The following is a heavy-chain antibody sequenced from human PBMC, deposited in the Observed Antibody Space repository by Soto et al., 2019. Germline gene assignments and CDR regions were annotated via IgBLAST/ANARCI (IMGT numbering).Heavy chain of an antibody. CDR3: ARAKTVYGDVGWGWFDP. J-gene: IGHJ5*02. CDR2: ISSSGSTI. Sequence: EVQLVESGGGLVQPGGSLRLSCAASGFTFSSYEMNWVRQAPGKGLEWVSYISSSGSTIYYADSVKGRFTISRDNAKNSLYLQMNSLRAEDTAVYYCARAKTVYGDVGWGWFDPWGQGTLVTVSS. D-gene: IGHD4-17*01. V-gene: IGHV3-48*03. CDR1: GFTFSSYE.